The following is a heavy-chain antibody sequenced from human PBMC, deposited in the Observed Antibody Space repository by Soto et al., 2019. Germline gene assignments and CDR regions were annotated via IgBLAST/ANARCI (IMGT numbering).Heavy chain of an antibody. CDR1: GGTFSSYT. CDR2: IIPIRGIA. D-gene: IGHD2-2*01. V-gene: IGHV1-69*08. Sequence: QVQLVQSGAEVKKPGSSVKVSCKASGGTFSSYTISWVRQAPGQGLEWMGRIIPIRGIANYAQKFQGRVTSTADKPTRTAYMELSSLRSEDTAVYYCARDCSSTRCYAYHWGQGTLVTVSS. J-gene: IGHJ5*02. CDR3: ARDCSSTRCYAYH.